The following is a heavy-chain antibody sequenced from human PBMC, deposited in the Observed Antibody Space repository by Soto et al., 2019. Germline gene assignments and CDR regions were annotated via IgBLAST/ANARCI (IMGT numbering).Heavy chain of an antibody. CDR2: ISGSGGST. CDR1: GFTFSSYA. D-gene: IGHD4-17*01. CDR3: AKHDYGDPNDAFDI. Sequence: GESLKISCAASGFTFSSYAMSWVRQAPGKGLEWVSAISGSGGSTYYADSVKGRFTISRDNSKNTLYLQMNSLRAEDTAVYYCAKHDYGDPNDAFDIWGQGTMVTVSS. J-gene: IGHJ3*02. V-gene: IGHV3-23*01.